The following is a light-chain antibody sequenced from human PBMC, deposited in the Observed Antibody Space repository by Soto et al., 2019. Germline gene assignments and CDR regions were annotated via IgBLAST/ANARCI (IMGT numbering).Light chain of an antibody. CDR1: ISDVENSRL. V-gene: IGLV2-23*01. CDR3: SSYTDTNTSV. Sequence: QSPGDQPAYVSGSPGQSITISCTGTISDVENSRLISWYQHHPGKVPKFVIFEATKRPSGASTRFSGSKSGNTAALTISGLQAEDEADYYRSSYTDTNTSVFGSGTKVTVL. J-gene: IGLJ1*01. CDR2: EAT.